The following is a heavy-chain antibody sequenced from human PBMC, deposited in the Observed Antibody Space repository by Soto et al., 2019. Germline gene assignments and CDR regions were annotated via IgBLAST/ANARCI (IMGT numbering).Heavy chain of an antibody. V-gene: IGHV5-51*01. CDR3: ARQLPFPYYYDSSGYFDY. D-gene: IGHD3-22*01. J-gene: IGHJ4*02. Sequence: PGESLKISCKGSGYSFTSYWIGWVRQMPGKGLEWMGIIYPGDSDTRYSPSFQGQVTISADKSISTAYLQWSSLKASDTAMYYCARQLPFPYYYDSSGYFDYWGQGTLVTVSS. CDR2: IYPGDSDT. CDR1: GYSFTSYW.